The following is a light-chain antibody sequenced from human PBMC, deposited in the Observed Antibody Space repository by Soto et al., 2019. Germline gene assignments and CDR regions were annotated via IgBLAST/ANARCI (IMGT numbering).Light chain of an antibody. Sequence: QSALAQPASVSGSPGQSITISCTGSSSDVGSYTLVSWYQQHPGKVPKLMIYEVSKRPSGVSVRFSGSRSGNTASLTIPGLQAEDEADYFCWSYAGSFTYVFGTGTKVTVL. V-gene: IGLV2-23*02. CDR2: EVS. CDR1: SSDVGSYTL. J-gene: IGLJ1*01. CDR3: WSYAGSFTYV.